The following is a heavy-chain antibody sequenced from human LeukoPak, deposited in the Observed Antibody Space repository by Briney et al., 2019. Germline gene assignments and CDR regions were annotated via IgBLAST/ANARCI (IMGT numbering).Heavy chain of an antibody. Sequence: GESLKISFKGSGYTFSSCWIGWGRRMPGKGLEWMGIIYPGDSDTRYSPSLQGQVTISVDTFIGTAYLQWSSLKASDTAIYYCARQSDFRLDYWGQGTLVTVSS. CDR1: GYTFSSCW. V-gene: IGHV5-51*01. CDR3: ARQSDFRLDY. J-gene: IGHJ4*02. CDR2: IYPGDSDT. D-gene: IGHD3-3*01.